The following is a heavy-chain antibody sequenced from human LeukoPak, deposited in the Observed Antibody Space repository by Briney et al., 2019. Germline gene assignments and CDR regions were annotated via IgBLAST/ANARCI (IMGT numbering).Heavy chain of an antibody. CDR2: IRDDGGDK. Sequence: GGSLRLSCAASGFTFSSYGMHWVRQAPGKGLEWVAFIRDDGGDKFYADSVKDRFTISRDSSKNTLYLQVNSLRAEDTALYYCAKGYSGYCTINNCYPPDDWGQGTLVTVSS. CDR3: AKGYSGYCTINNCYPPDD. D-gene: IGHD2-2*01. J-gene: IGHJ4*02. CDR1: GFTFSSYG. V-gene: IGHV3-30*02.